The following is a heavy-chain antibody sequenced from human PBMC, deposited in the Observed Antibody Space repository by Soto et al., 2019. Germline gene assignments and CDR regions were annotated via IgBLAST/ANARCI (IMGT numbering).Heavy chain of an antibody. CDR2: IIPLFGTP. CDR1: GDTFTSYP. CDR3: ARNGVAGMDY. J-gene: IGHJ4*02. V-gene: IGHV1-69*06. Sequence: QVQLVQSGAEVKQPGSSVKVSCRASGDTFTSYPFSWVRQAPGQGLEWMGGIIPLFGTPNNAQKFQGRLTITADKSTSTVYMELSGLKSEDTAVYYCARNGVAGMDYWGQGTLVTVSS. D-gene: IGHD3-3*01.